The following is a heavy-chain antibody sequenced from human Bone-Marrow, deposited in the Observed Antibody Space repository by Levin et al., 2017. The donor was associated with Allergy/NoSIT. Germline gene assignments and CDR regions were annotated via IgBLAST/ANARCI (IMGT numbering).Heavy chain of an antibody. D-gene: IGHD1-14*01. CDR2: IYYTGSA. J-gene: IGHJ4*02. Sequence: SQTLSLTCTVSGDLINAYFWTLIRQSPGKRLQWIGCIYYTGSADYNPSLQGRVSLSIDTSKNQFSLNLASVTAADTAGYFCTRDRTPAVWGRGARVTVSS. V-gene: IGHV4-59*01. CDR1: GDLINAYF. CDR3: TRDRTPAV.